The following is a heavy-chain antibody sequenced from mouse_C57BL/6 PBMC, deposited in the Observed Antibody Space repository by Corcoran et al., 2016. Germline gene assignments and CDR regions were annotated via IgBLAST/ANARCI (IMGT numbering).Heavy chain of an antibody. Sequence: QVQLQQSGAELVKPGASVKISCKASGYAFSSYWMNWVKQRPGKGLEWIGQIYPGDGDTNYNGKFKGKATLTADKSSSTAYMQLSSLTSEDSAVYFCAREEDYGSSGYFDVWGTGTTVTVSS. CDR3: AREEDYGSSGYFDV. D-gene: IGHD1-1*01. V-gene: IGHV1-80*01. CDR2: IYPGDGDT. J-gene: IGHJ1*03. CDR1: GYAFSSYW.